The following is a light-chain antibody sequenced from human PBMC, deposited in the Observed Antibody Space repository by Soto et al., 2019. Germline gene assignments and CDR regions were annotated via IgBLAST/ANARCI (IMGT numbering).Light chain of an antibody. CDR2: GAS. CDR3: QQYGYSLFT. V-gene: IGKV3-20*01. J-gene: IGKJ3*01. CDR1: QSVSSSY. Sequence: EIVLTQSPGTLSLSPGERATLSCRASQSVSSSYLTWYQQKPGQAPRLLIYGASGRATGIPDRFSGSGSGTDITLTISRLETEDFAVYYCQQYGYSLFTFGPGTKVDIK.